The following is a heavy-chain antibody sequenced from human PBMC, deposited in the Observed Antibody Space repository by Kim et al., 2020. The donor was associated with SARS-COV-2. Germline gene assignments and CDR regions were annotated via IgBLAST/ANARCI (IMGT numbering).Heavy chain of an antibody. CDR1: GGSFSGYY. CDR3: AGDRTQMVRGVIDY. CDR2: INHSGST. V-gene: IGHV4-34*01. D-gene: IGHD3-10*01. J-gene: IGHJ4*02. Sequence: SETLSLTCAVYGGSFSGYYWSWIRQPPGKGLEWIGEINHSGSTNYNPSLKSRVTISVDTSKNQFSLKLSSVTAADTAVYYCAGDRTQMVRGVIDYWGQGTLVTVSS.